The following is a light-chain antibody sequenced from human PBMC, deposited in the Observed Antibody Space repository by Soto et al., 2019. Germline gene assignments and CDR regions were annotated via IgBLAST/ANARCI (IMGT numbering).Light chain of an antibody. J-gene: IGLJ2*01. Sequence: QSALTQPASVSGSPGQSITISCTGTSSDVGGYNYVSWYQQHPGKAPKLMIYDVSNQPSGVSNRFSGSKSGYTASLTISGLQAEDEADYYCSSYTSSSLVFGGGTKLTVL. CDR1: SSDVGGYNY. CDR3: SSYTSSSLV. V-gene: IGLV2-14*01. CDR2: DVS.